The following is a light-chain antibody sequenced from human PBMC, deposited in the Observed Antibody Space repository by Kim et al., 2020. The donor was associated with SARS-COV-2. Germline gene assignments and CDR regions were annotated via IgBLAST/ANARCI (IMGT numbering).Light chain of an antibody. J-gene: IGKJ1*01. CDR2: GSS. CDR1: QSVSSNY. V-gene: IGKV3-20*01. Sequence: EIVLTQSPGTLSLCPGERATLSCRASQSVSSNYLAWYQQKPGQAPRLLIYGSSSRATGIPDRFRGSGSGTNFTLTITRLEPEDFAVYYCQQYSSSPGTFGQGTKVDIK. CDR3: QQYSSSPGT.